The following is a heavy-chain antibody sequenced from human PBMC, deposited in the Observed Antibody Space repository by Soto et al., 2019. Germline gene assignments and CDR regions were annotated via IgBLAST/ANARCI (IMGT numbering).Heavy chain of an antibody. V-gene: IGHV3-23*01. D-gene: IGHD2-8*01. Sequence: PGGSLRLSCATSGFTFSDHAMHWVRQAPGEGLEWVSGIRGDLVTTPYADSVKGRFTISRDNSKNTLYLQMNSLRAEDTAIYYCVKEGKMAVEGFDFWGQGTLVTVSS. CDR1: GFTFSDHA. J-gene: IGHJ4*02. CDR2: IRGDLVTT. CDR3: VKEGKMAVEGFDF.